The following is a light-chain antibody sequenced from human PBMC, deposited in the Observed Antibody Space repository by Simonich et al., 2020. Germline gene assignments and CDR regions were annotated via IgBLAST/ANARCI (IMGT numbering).Light chain of an antibody. CDR3: QQYFSYPPLT. Sequence: DIQMTQSPSSLSASVGDSVTITSQASQGIRNSLAWYQQKPGKAPKLLIYAASTLQSWVPSRFXXSGXXXDFTLXXXCLQSEDFATYYCQQYFSYPPLTFXGGTKVEIK. V-gene: IGKV1-NL1*01. CDR1: QGIRNS. J-gene: IGKJ4*01. CDR2: AAS.